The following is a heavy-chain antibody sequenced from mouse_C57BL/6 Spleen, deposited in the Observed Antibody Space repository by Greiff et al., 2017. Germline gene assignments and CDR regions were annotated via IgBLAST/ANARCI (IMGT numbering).Heavy chain of an antibody. CDR3: AIYGNDVDWHFDV. J-gene: IGHJ1*03. V-gene: IGHV1-7*01. D-gene: IGHD2-2*01. Sequence: QVQLQQSGAELAKPGASVKLSCKASGYTFTSYWMHWVKQRPGQGLEWIGYINPSSGYTKYNQKFKDKATLTADKSSSTAYMQLSSLTYVDSAVYYCAIYGNDVDWHFDVWGTGTTVTVSS. CDR2: INPSSGYT. CDR1: GYTFTSYW.